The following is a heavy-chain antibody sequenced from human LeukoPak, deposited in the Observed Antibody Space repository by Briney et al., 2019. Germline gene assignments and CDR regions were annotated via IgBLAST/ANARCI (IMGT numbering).Heavy chain of an antibody. Sequence: SETLSLTCTVSGGSISSYYWSWIRQPPGKGLEWIGYIYYSGGPKYNPSLKSRVTISVDTSKNQFSLKLSSVTAADTAVYYCARISGGYYFDYWGQGTLVTVSS. CDR3: ARISGGYYFDY. CDR2: IYYSGGP. J-gene: IGHJ4*02. V-gene: IGHV4-59*01. D-gene: IGHD2-15*01. CDR1: GGSISSYY.